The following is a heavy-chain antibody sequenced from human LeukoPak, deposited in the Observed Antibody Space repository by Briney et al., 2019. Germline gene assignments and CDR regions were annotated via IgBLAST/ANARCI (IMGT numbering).Heavy chain of an antibody. J-gene: IGHJ4*02. CDR1: GYTFTSYA. D-gene: IGHD3-16*01. CDR3: AREGLGELTLDY. CDR2: ISTYSDNT. Sequence: ASVKVSCKASGYTFTSYAVSWVRQAPGQGPEWMGWISTYSDNTNFAQKLQGRVTMTTDTSTSTAYMELRSLRSDDTAVYYCAREGLGELTLDYWGQGTLVTVSS. V-gene: IGHV1-18*01.